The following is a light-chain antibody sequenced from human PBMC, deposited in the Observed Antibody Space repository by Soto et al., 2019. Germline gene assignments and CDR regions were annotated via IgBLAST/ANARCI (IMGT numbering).Light chain of an antibody. CDR2: EVT. V-gene: IGLV2-8*01. CDR3: SSHAGSNSFYV. J-gene: IGLJ1*01. Sequence: QSVLTQPPSASGSPGQSVTISCTGTSSDVGRYNYVSWYQQHPGKTPKLIIYEVTKRPSGVPDRFSASKSGNTASLTVSGLQAEDEADYYCSSHAGSNSFYVFGTGTKGTVL. CDR1: SSDVGRYNY.